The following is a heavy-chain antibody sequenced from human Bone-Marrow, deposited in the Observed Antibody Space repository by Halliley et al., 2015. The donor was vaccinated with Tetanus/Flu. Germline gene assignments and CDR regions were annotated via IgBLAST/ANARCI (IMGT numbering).Heavy chain of an antibody. V-gene: IGHV3-21*01. Sequence: WVSSISSTGFYTYYAGSLKGRFTISRDNAKDSLFLQMNSLRAEDTAVYYCARGIDSSSDCFDYWGQGTLVTVSS. CDR3: ARGIDSSSDCFDY. D-gene: IGHD6-6*01. J-gene: IGHJ4*02. CDR2: ISSTGFYT.